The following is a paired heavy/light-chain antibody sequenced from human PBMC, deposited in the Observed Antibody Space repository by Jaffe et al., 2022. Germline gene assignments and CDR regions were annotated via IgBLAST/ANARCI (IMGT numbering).Light chain of an antibody. Sequence: QAVVTQEPSLTVSPGGTVTLTCGSSTGAVTSGHYPCWFQQKPGQAPRTLIYDTINKHSWTPARFSGSLLGGKAALTLSGAQPEDEAEYYCLLSYSGARVFGGGTKLTVL. CDR1: TGAVTSGHY. J-gene: IGLJ2*01. CDR2: DTI. CDR3: LLSYSGARV. V-gene: IGLV7-46*01.
Heavy chain of an antibody. CDR3: VRHDSSSEDFDY. Sequence: EVQLVQSGAEVKKAGESLKISCKGSGYSFTSYWIGWVRQMPGKGLEWMGIIYPGDPDSRYSPSFQGQVTISADKSITTAYLQWSSLKASDTAMYYCVRHDSSSEDFDYWGQGTLVTVSS. J-gene: IGHJ4*02. CDR2: IYPGDPDS. D-gene: IGHD2-2*01. V-gene: IGHV5-51*01. CDR1: GYSFTSYW.